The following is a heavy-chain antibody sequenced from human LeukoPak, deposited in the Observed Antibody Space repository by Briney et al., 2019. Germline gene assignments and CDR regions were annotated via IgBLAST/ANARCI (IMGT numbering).Heavy chain of an antibody. CDR1: EFTFSSYA. CDR3: ARKQLTRHSSGLVDY. J-gene: IGHJ4*02. Sequence: GGSLRLSCAASEFTFSSYAMHWARQAPGKGLEWVAVISYDGSNKYYADSVKGRFTISRDNSKNTLYLQMNSLRAEDTAVYYCARKQLTRHSSGLVDYWGQGTLVTVSS. V-gene: IGHV3-30-3*01. D-gene: IGHD3-22*01. CDR2: ISYDGSNK.